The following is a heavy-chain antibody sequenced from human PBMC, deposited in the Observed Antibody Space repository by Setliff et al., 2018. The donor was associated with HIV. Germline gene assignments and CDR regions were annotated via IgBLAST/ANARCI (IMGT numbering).Heavy chain of an antibody. CDR1: GDTFDSLS. D-gene: IGHD2-8*01. CDR3: ASKLYCTNGVCLDAFDI. Sequence: ASVKVSCKASGDTFDSLSISWVRQAPGQGLEWMGWMNPNSGNTGYAQKFQGRVTMTRNTSISTAYMELSSLRSEDTAVYYCASKLYCTNGVCLDAFDIWGQGTMVTVSS. V-gene: IGHV1-8*02. J-gene: IGHJ3*02. CDR2: MNPNSGNT.